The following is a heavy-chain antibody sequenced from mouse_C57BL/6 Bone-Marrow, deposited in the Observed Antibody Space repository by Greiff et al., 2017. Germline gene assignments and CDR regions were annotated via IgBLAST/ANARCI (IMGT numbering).Heavy chain of an antibody. D-gene: IGHD1-1*01. J-gene: IGHJ1*03. CDR1: GFTFSSYA. V-gene: IGHV5-9-1*02. CDR2: ISSGGDYI. Sequence: EVKLVESGEGLVKPGGSPKLSCAASGFTFSSYAMSWVRQTPEKRLEWVAYISSGGDYIYYADTVKGRFTISRDNARNTLYLQMSSLKSEDTAMYYCTRDEDYYGSSYYWYFDVWGTGTTVTVSS. CDR3: TRDEDYYGSSYYWYFDV.